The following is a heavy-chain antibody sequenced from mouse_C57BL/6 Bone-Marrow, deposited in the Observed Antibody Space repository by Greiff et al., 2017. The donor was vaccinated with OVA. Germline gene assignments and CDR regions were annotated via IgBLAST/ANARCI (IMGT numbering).Heavy chain of an antibody. J-gene: IGHJ2*01. CDR3: ARGNYYGSSPFDY. V-gene: IGHV1-36*01. D-gene: IGHD1-1*01. CDR2: VYPYNGGT. Sequence: VHVKQSGPVLVKPGPSVKISCKASGFTFTDYYMHWVKQSHGKSLEWIGLVYPYNGGTSYNQKFKGKATLTVDTSSSTAYMELNSLTSEDSAVYYCARGNYYGSSPFDYWGQGTTLTVSS. CDR1: GFTFTDYY.